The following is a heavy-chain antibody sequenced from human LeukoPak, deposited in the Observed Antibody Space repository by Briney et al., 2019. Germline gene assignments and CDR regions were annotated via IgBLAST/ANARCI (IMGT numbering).Heavy chain of an antibody. CDR3: ARESERSGWYDY. CDR1: GFTFSTYE. CDR2: ISSRGTTV. J-gene: IGHJ4*02. Sequence: GGSLRLSCAASGFTFSTYEINWVRQDPGKGLEWVSYISSRGTTVDYANSVKGRFTISRDNAKNSLYLQMSSLRSEDTALYYCARESERSGWYDYWGQGTLVTVSS. D-gene: IGHD6-19*01. V-gene: IGHV3-48*03.